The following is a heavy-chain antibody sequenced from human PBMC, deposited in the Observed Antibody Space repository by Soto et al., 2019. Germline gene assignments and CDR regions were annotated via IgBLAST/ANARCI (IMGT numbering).Heavy chain of an antibody. Sequence: GGSLRLSCAASGFTSSNYGMHWVRQAPGKGLEWVAVISYDGSNKYYADSVKGRFTISRDNSKNTLYLQMNSLRAEDTAVYYCAKDVDIAATISYGLDVWGQGNPVTLS. V-gene: IGHV3-30*18. J-gene: IGHJ6*02. CDR2: ISYDGSNK. CDR1: GFTSSNYG. D-gene: IGHD5-12*01. CDR3: AKDVDIAATISYGLDV.